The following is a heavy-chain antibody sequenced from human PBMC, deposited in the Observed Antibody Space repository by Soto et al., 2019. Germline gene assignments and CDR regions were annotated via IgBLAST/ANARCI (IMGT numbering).Heavy chain of an antibody. J-gene: IGHJ4*02. CDR3: ARRDCFSSSCYFKY. CDR2: INPSGATT. Sequence: QVSLVQSGAEVKKPGASVKVSCKASGYTFTSYYVHWVRQAPGQGLEWMGIINPSGATTTYAQNFQGRVAMTRDTSMSTVYMELSSLRSEDTAVYYCARRDCFSSSCYFKYWGQGTLVTVSS. V-gene: IGHV1-46*01. D-gene: IGHD2-2*01. CDR1: GYTFTSYY.